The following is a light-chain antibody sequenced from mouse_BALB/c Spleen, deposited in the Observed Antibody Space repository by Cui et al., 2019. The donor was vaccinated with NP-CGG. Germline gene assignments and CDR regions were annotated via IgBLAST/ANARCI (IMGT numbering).Light chain of an antibody. CDR1: TGAVTTNNY. CDR3: ALWYSNHWV. Sequence: QAVVTHELALTISPGETVTLTCRSSTGAVTTNNYANWVQEKPDHLFTGLIGGTNNRTPGVPARFSGSLIGDKAALTITGAQTEDEAIYFCALWYSNHWVFGGGTKLTVL. V-gene: IGLV1*01. CDR2: GTN. J-gene: IGLJ1*01.